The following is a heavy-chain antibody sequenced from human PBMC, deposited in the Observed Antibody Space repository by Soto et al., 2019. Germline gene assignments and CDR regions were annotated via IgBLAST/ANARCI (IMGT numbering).Heavy chain of an antibody. Sequence: PGGSLRLSCAASGFTFSSYAMSCVRQAPGKGLEWVSAISGSGGSTYYADSVKGRFTISRDNSKTTLYLQMNSLRAEDTAVYYCAKVRPVLVLKYCGYDLYYFDYWGQGTLVTVSS. CDR3: AKVRPVLVLKYCGYDLYYFDY. V-gene: IGHV3-23*01. CDR2: ISGSGGST. D-gene: IGHD5-12*01. CDR1: GFTFSSYA. J-gene: IGHJ4*02.